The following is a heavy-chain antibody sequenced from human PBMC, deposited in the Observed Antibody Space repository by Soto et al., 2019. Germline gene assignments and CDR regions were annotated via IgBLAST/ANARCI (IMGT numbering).Heavy chain of an antibody. D-gene: IGHD3-16*02. CDR1: GFTFSSYA. CDR2: ISGSGGST. V-gene: IGHV3-23*01. CDR3: AKDLGDDYVWGSYRFADY. J-gene: IGHJ4*02. Sequence: EVQLLESGGGLVQPGGSLRLSCAASGFTFSSYAMSWVRQAPGKGLEWVSAISGSGGSTYYADSVKGRFTISRDNSKNTLYLEMNSLRAEDTAVYYCAKDLGDDYVWGSYRFADYWGQGTLVTVSS.